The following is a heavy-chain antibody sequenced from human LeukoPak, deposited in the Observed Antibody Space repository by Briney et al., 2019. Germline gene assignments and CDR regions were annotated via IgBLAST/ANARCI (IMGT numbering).Heavy chain of an antibody. D-gene: IGHD6-19*01. CDR1: GYTFTSYY. Sequence: ASVKVSCKASGYTFTSYYMHWVRQAPGQWLEWMGIINPSGGSTSYAQKFQGRVTMTRDTSTSTVYMELSSLRSEDTAVYYCARSGPSSSGWYVGYYYYYGMDVWGQGTTVTVSS. CDR3: ARSGPSSSGWYVGYYYYYGMDV. CDR2: INPSGGST. J-gene: IGHJ6*02. V-gene: IGHV1-46*01.